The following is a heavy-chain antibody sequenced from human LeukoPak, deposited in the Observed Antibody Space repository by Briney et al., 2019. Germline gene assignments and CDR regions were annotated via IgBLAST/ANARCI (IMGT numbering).Heavy chain of an antibody. Sequence: GGSLRLSCAASGFTFDDYAMHWVRQAPGKGLEWVSGISWNSGSIGYADSVKGRFTISRDSAKNSLYLQMNSLRAEDTALYYCAKAVGGYSYGYYFDYWGQGTLVTVSS. CDR2: ISWNSGSI. D-gene: IGHD5-18*01. V-gene: IGHV3-9*01. J-gene: IGHJ4*02. CDR3: AKAVGGYSYGYYFDY. CDR1: GFTFDDYA.